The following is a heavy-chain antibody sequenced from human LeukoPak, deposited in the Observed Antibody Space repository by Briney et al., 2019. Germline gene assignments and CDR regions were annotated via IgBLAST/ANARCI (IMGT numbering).Heavy chain of an antibody. CDR1: GFTFSTYG. V-gene: IGHV3-23*01. CDR2: LSGGGDIT. Sequence: GGSLRLSCAASGFTFSTYGMSWVRQAPGKGLEWVSALSGGGDITYYADSVKGRFTISRDNSKNPLYLQVNSLRAEDTAIYYCAKDQLGAMLYFDYWGQGTLVTVSS. J-gene: IGHJ4*02. D-gene: IGHD3-16*01. CDR3: AKDQLGAMLYFDY.